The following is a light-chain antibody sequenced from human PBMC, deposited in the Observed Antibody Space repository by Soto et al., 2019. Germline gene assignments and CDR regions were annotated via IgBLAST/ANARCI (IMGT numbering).Light chain of an antibody. CDR3: CSYAGSSYV. CDR2: EVT. J-gene: IGLJ1*01. V-gene: IGLV2-23*02. Sequence: QSVLTQPASVSGSPRQSITISCTRTSSDVGTYNLVSWYQQHPGEAPKLMIYEVTKRPSGVSNRFSGSKSGNTASLTISGLQAEDEADYYCCSYAGSSYVFGPGTKVTVL. CDR1: SSDVGTYNL.